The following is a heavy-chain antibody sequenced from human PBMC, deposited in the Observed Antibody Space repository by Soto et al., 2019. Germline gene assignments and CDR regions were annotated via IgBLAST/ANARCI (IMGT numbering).Heavy chain of an antibody. J-gene: IGHJ4*02. CDR2: IYYSGST. D-gene: IGHD6-13*01. Sequence: PSETLSLTCTVSGGSISSGDYYWSWIRQPPGKGLEWIGYIYYSGSTYYKPSLKSRVTISVDTSKNQFSLKLSSVTAADTAVYYCVAIAAAGTIFDYWGQGTLVTVSS. CDR1: GGSISSGDYY. CDR3: VAIAAAGTIFDY. V-gene: IGHV4-30-4*01.